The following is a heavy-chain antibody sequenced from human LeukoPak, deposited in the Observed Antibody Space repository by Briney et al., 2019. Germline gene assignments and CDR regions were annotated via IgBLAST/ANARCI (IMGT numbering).Heavy chain of an antibody. J-gene: IGHJ6*03. D-gene: IGHD6-25*01. CDR3: ASLPTAASYMDV. Sequence: GGSLRLSCAASGFTFSSYAMSWVRQAPGKGLEWVSYISSSGSTIYYADSVKGRFTISRDNAKNSLYLQMDSLRAEDTAVYYCASLPTAASYMDVWGKGTTVTVSS. V-gene: IGHV3-48*04. CDR1: GFTFSSYA. CDR2: ISSSGSTI.